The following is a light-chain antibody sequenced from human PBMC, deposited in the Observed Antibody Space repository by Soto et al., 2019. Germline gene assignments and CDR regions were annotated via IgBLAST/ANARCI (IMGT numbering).Light chain of an antibody. J-gene: IGKJ2*01. CDR1: QSISSW. Sequence: DIQMTQSPSTLSASVGDRVTITCRASQSISSWLAWYQQKPGTAHKFLIYTASSFESGVPSRFSGSGSGTEFTLTISSLQPDDIATYYCQQYSSWYTFGQGTKLEIK. V-gene: IGKV1-5*03. CDR2: TAS. CDR3: QQYSSWYT.